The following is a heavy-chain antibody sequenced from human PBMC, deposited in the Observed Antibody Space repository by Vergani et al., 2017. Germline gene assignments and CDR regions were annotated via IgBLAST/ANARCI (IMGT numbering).Heavy chain of an antibody. Sequence: QGKGGEGGGGVVERGGSLRLSCATSGFTLSNYDMQWIRQGPGKGLEFVAFIQFDGSNQYYSDSVKGRFTLSRDFSKNTLYLQINSLRTDDTATYYCAKHCIYWGIDYWGQPTHVIFSS. D-gene: IGHD3-16*01. J-gene: IGHJ4*02. CDR1: GFTLSNYD. V-gene: IGHV3-30*02. CDR2: IQFDGSNQ. CDR3: AKHCIYWGIDY.